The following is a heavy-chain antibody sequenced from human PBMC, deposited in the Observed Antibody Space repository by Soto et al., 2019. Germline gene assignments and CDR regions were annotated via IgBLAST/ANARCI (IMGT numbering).Heavy chain of an antibody. D-gene: IGHD6-6*01. V-gene: IGHV4-59*01. CDR1: GGTISSYD. CDR2: IYYSGST. CDR3: ARGKSSSSFDT. Sequence: SETLCLTGSVSGGTISSYDWSWIRQPPGKGREWSGYIYYSGSTNYNPSLKSRVTISVDTSKNQFSLKLSSVTAADTAVYYCARGKSSSSFDTWGPGTLVTVSS. J-gene: IGHJ4*02.